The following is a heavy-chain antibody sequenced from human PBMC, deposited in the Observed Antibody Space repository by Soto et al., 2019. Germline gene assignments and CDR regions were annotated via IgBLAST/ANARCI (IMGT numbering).Heavy chain of an antibody. CDR2: ISGSGGST. Sequence: PGGSLRLSCAASGFTFSSYAMSWVRQAPGKGLEWVSAISGSGGSTYYADSVKGRFTISRDNSKNTLSLQLNSPRAEDTAVYYCAKHERAHDAFHICGQGTMVTVS. J-gene: IGHJ3*02. CDR3: AKHERAHDAFHI. CDR1: GFTFSSYA. V-gene: IGHV3-23*01.